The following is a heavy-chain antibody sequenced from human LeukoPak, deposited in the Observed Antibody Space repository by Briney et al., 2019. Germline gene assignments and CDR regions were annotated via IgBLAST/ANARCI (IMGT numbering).Heavy chain of an antibody. J-gene: IGHJ4*02. D-gene: IGHD3-22*01. CDR2: ISSSSSYI. V-gene: IGHV3-21*01. CDR1: GFTFSSYS. CDR3: ARGTYYYDSSGYSSPGY. Sequence: PGGSLRLSYAASGFTFSSYSMNWVRQAPGKGQEWDSSISSSSSYIYYADSVKGRFTISRDNAKNSLYLQMNSLRAEDTAVYYCARGTYYYDSSGYSSPGYWGQGTLVTVSS.